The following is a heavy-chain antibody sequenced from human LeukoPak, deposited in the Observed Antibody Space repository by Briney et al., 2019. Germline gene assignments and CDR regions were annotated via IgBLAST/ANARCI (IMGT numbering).Heavy chain of an antibody. CDR1: GFNFSSFS. CDR2: IHDGGSPI. CDR3: ARGGSSWFSY. V-gene: IGHV3-48*01. D-gene: IGHD6-13*01. J-gene: IGHJ4*02. Sequence: PGGSLRLSCAASGFNFSSFSMTWVRQAPGKGLEWISYIHDGGSPIFYADSVKGRFTVSRDNARNLLYLQMNSLRADDTAVYYCARGGSSWFSYWGQGTLVTVSS.